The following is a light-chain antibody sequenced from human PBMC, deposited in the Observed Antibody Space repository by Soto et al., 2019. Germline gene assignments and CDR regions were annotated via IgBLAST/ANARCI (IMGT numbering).Light chain of an antibody. CDR1: QSFTNN. J-gene: IGKJ2*01. Sequence: EIVMTQSPATLSVSPGEGATLSCRASQSFTNNLAWYQQKPGQAPRLLIYRASIRATGTPTRFSGSGSGTEFTLTISSLQSEDFAIYYCQQYNSWPPMYTFGQGTKLEIK. CDR2: RAS. V-gene: IGKV3-15*01. CDR3: QQYNSWPPMYT.